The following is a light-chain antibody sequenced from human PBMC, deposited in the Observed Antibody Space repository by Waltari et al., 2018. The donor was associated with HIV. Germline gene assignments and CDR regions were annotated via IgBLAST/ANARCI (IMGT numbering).Light chain of an antibody. CDR2: WAS. Sequence: DIVMTQSPDSLAGSLGERATINCKSSPSVLYSSNNKNYLAWYQQKPGQPPKLLIYWASTRESGVPDRFSGSGSGTDFTLTISSLQAEDVAVYYCQQYYSTPRTFGQGTKVEIK. J-gene: IGKJ1*01. V-gene: IGKV4-1*01. CDR1: PSVLYSSNNKNY. CDR3: QQYYSTPRT.